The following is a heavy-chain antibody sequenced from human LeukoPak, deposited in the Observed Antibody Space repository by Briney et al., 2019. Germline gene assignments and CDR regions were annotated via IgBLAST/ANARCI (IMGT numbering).Heavy chain of an antibody. CDR2: VFYTGET. D-gene: IGHD2-21*01. V-gene: IGHV4-59*08. CDR3: ARHAAGVQLWFEF. J-gene: IGHJ4*02. Sequence: SETLSLTCSVSPGSIGGYYWSWFWQPPGKGLEWIGYVFYTGETDYNRSLRSRGTISVDASKNQVSLRLTSVTAADTAVYYCARHAAGVQLWFEFWGQGTQVTVSS. CDR1: PGSIGGYY.